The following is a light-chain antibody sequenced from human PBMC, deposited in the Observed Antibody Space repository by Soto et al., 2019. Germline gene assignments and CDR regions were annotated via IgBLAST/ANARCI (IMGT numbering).Light chain of an antibody. CDR2: AAS. Sequence: QLTQSPSSLAASVGDRVTITCRASQGISSYLAWYQQKPGKAPKLLIYAASTLQGGVPSRFSGSGSGTDFTLTISSLQPEDFATYYCQQLNSYPLTFGGGTKVEIK. CDR1: QGISSY. V-gene: IGKV1-9*01. J-gene: IGKJ4*01. CDR3: QQLNSYPLT.